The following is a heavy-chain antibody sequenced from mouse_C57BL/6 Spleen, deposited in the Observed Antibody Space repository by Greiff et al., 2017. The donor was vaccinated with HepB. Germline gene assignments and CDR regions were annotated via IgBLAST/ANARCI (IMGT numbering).Heavy chain of an antibody. CDR2: IDPSDSYT. CDR1: GYTFTSYW. CDR3: ARTLSYTYFDY. J-gene: IGHJ2*01. V-gene: IGHV1-50*01. Sequence: QVQLQQPGAELVKPGASVKLSCKASGYTFTSYWMQWVKQRPGQGLEWIGEIDPSDSYTNYNQKFKGKATLTVDTSSSTAYMQLSSLTSEGSAVYYCARTLSYTYFDYWGQGTTLTVSS. D-gene: IGHD1-1*01.